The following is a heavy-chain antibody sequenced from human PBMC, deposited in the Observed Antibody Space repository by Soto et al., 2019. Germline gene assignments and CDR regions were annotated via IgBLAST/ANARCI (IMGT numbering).Heavy chain of an antibody. Sequence: PVGSLRLSCAASGFTFNSYTMNWVRQAPGKGLEWVASITASGSYIYYADSVKGRFTISRDNAKNSLFLQMDSLGAEDTAVYYCAREVGRSYYGMDVWGQGTMVTVSS. CDR3: AREVGRSYYGMDV. V-gene: IGHV3-21*01. CDR1: GFTFNSYT. CDR2: ITASGSYI. J-gene: IGHJ6*02. D-gene: IGHD1-26*01.